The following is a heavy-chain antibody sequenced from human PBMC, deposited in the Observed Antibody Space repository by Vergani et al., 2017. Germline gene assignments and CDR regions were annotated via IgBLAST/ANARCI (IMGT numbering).Heavy chain of an antibody. V-gene: IGHV1-69*12. Sequence: QVQLVQSGAEVKKPGSSVKVSCKASGGTFSSYAISWVRQAPGQGLEWMGGIIPIFGTANYAQKFQGRVTITADESTSTAYMELNSLGAEDTAVYYCAKGITMIVVVIIYDYWGQGTLVTVSS. CDR3: AKGITMIVVVIIYDY. D-gene: IGHD3-22*01. J-gene: IGHJ4*02. CDR2: IIPIFGTA. CDR1: GGTFSSYA.